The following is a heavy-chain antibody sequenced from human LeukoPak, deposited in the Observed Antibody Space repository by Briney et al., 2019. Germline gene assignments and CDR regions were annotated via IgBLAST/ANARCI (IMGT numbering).Heavy chain of an antibody. D-gene: IGHD3-22*01. V-gene: IGHV4-38-2*02. Sequence: SETLSLTCTVSGYSISSGYDWGWIRQAPGKRLEWLGSISQSGSTYDNPSLKSRVTLSVDTSKNQVSLKLSSVTAADTGVYYCATRGGDYESSEYWFFGLWGRGTLVTVSS. CDR2: ISQSGST. CDR1: GYSISSGYD. CDR3: ATRGGDYESSEYWFFGL. J-gene: IGHJ2*01.